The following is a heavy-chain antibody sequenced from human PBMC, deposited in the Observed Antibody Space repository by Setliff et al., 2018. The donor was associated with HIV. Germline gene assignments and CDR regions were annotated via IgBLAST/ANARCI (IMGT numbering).Heavy chain of an antibody. CDR2: IKQDGSEK. Sequence: GGSLRLSCAASDFTFSSYGMHWVRQAPGKGLEWVANIKQDGSEKYYVDSVKGRFTISRGNAKNSLYLQMNSLRAEDTAVYYCARDPYPYADYGDWYFDLWGRGTLVTVSS. CDR3: ARDPYPYADYGDWYFDL. D-gene: IGHD4-17*01. J-gene: IGHJ2*01. V-gene: IGHV3-7*01. CDR1: DFTFSSYG.